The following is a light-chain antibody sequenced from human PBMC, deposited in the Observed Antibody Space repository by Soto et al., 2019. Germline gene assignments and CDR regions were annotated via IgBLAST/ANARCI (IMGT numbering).Light chain of an antibody. CDR3: SSYTSSSTLDV. CDR2: DVS. Sequence: QSVLTQPASVSGSPGQSITISCTGTSSDVGGYNYVSWYQQHPGKAPKLMIYDVSNRPSGVSTRFSGSKSGNTASLTISGLQAEDEAAYYCSSYTSSSTLDVFGTGTKVTVL. J-gene: IGLJ1*01. V-gene: IGLV2-14*01. CDR1: SSDVGGYNY.